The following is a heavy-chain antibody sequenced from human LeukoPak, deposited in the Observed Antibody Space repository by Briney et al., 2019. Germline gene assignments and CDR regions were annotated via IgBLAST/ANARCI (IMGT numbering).Heavy chain of an antibody. V-gene: IGHV1-69*05. J-gene: IGHJ5*02. CDR2: IIPIFGTA. CDR1: GGTFSSYA. CDR3: AQDGLAGNWLGP. D-gene: IGHD3-3*02. Sequence: GASVKVSCKASGGTFSSYAISWVRQAPGQGLEWMGGIIPIFGTANYAQKLQGRVTMTTDTSTSTAYMELRSLRSDDTAIYYCAQDGLAGNWLGPWGQGTLVIVSS.